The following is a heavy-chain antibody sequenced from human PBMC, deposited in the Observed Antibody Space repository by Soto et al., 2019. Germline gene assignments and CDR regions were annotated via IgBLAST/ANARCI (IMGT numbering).Heavy chain of an antibody. D-gene: IGHD3-3*01. V-gene: IGHV4-34*01. CDR1: GGSFSGYY. CDR3: ARGIFGVVIRLYYFDY. CDR2: INHSGST. J-gene: IGHJ4*02. Sequence: SETLSLTCAVYGGSFSGYYWGWIRQPPGKGLEWIGEINHSGSTNYNPSLKSRVTISVGTSKNQFSLKLSSVTAADTAVYYCARGIFGVVIRLYYFDYWGQGTLVTVSS.